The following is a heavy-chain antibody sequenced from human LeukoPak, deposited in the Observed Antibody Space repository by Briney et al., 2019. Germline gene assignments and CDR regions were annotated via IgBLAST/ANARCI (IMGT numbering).Heavy chain of an antibody. D-gene: IGHD6-13*01. V-gene: IGHV1-69*04. J-gene: IGHJ5*02. Sequence: ASVKVSCKASGGTFSSYAISWVRQAPGQGLEWMGRIIPILGIANYAQKFQGRVTITADKSTSTAYMELSSLRSEDTAVYYCARYSQTAYSSSWYGWFDPWGQGTLVTVSS. CDR2: IIPILGIA. CDR1: GGTFSSYA. CDR3: ARYSQTAYSSSWYGWFDP.